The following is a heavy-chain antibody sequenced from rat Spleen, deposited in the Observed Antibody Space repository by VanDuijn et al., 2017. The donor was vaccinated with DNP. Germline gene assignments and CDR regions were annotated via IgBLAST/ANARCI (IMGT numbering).Heavy chain of an antibody. V-gene: IGHV5-31*01. Sequence: EVQLVESGGDLVQPGRSLKVSCVVSGFTFNKYWMTWIRQVPGKGLEWVASITTSGDSTYSPDSVKGRFTISRDNAKNTLYLQMNSLRSEDTATFYCARWRIGPHYFDYWGQGVMVTVSS. D-gene: IGHD1-11*01. J-gene: IGHJ2*01. CDR3: ARWRIGPHYFDY. CDR2: ITTSGDST. CDR1: GFTFNKYW.